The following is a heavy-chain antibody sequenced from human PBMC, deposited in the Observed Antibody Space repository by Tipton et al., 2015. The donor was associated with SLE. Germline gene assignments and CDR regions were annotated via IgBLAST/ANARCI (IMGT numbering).Heavy chain of an antibody. J-gene: IGHJ3*02. CDR2: ISYDGSNK. D-gene: IGHD7-27*01. CDR1: GFTFSSYA. Sequence: SLRLSYAASGFTFSSYAMHWVRQAPGKGLEWVAVISYDGSNKYYADSVKGRFTISRDNSKNTLYLQMNSLRAEDTAVYYCARPRPGEDAFDIWGQGTMVTVSS. CDR3: ARPRPGEDAFDI. V-gene: IGHV3-30*04.